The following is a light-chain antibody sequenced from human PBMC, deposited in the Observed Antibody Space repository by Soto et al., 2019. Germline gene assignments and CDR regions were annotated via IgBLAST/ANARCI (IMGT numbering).Light chain of an antibody. CDR2: GAS. CDR1: QSVSSS. Sequence: EFVLTQSPGTLSLSPGERATLSGMASQSVSSSLAWYQQKTGQAPRLLISGASNRATGIPDRFSGSGSETDFTLTISRLEPEDFALYYCQQYGGSPITFGQGTRLEIK. V-gene: IGKV3-20*01. CDR3: QQYGGSPIT. J-gene: IGKJ5*01.